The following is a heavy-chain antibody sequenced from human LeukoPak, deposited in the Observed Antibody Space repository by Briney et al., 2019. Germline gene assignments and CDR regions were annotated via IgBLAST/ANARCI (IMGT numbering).Heavy chain of an antibody. CDR1: GYSLTRYW. CDR3: ARHAPYDYVWGSYRQVPDY. CDR2: IYPGDSDP. V-gene: IGHV5-51*01. D-gene: IGHD3-16*02. J-gene: IGHJ4*02. Sequence: GGSLEIPRQGSGYSLTRYWIGWVRQVPGKGVGWMGIIYPGDSDPRYSPSFQGQVNISAHKSSSTAYLQWSSLKASDTAMYYCARHAPYDYVWGSYRQVPDYWGQRTLVTVSS.